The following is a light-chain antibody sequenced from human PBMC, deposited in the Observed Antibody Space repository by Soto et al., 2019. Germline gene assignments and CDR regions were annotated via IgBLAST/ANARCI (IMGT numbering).Light chain of an antibody. J-gene: IGKJ2*01. CDR2: KVS. CDR3: MQRIHWPPYT. Sequence: DVVLTQSPLSLPVTLGQPASISCRSSQSLQYSDGNTYLNWFQQRPGQSPRRLIYKVSNRDSGVPDRFSGSGSGPDFTLRISRVEAEDVGVYYCMQRIHWPPYTFGQGTKLEIK. CDR1: QSLQYSDGNTY. V-gene: IGKV2-30*01.